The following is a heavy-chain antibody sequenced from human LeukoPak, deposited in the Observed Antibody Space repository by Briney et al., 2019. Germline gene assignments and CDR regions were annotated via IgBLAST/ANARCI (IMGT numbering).Heavy chain of an antibody. V-gene: IGHV3-7*01. Sequence: PGGSLRLSWAASGFTFSSYWMSWVRQAPAKGLEWVANIKQDGSEKYYVDSVKGRFTISRDNAKNSLYLQMNSLRAEDTAVYYCARVEYYDFWSGYLGAGYYYGMDVWGQGTTVTVSS. CDR2: IKQDGSEK. J-gene: IGHJ6*02. D-gene: IGHD3-3*01. CDR3: ARVEYYDFWSGYLGAGYYYGMDV. CDR1: GFTFSSYW.